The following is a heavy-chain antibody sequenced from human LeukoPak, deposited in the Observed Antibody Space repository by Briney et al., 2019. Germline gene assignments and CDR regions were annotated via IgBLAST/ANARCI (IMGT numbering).Heavy chain of an antibody. Sequence: SETLSLTCTVSGGSISSYYWSWIRQPAGKGLEWIGRIYTSGSTNYNPSLKSRVTISVDTSKNQFSLKLSSVTAADTAVYYCARGGVGSYFRDDAFDIWGQGTMVTVSS. CDR2: IYTSGST. CDR3: ARGGVGSYFRDDAFDI. J-gene: IGHJ3*02. D-gene: IGHD1-26*01. CDR1: GGSISSYY. V-gene: IGHV4-4*07.